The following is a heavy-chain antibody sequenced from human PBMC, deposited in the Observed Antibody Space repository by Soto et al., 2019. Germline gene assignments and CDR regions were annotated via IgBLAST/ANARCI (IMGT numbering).Heavy chain of an antibody. J-gene: IGHJ6*02. V-gene: IGHV2-5*02. Sequence: QITLKESGPTLVKPTQTLTLTCTVSGFSLSTRGMDVGWIRQPPGKALEWLALIYWDDDKRYSPSLKSRLTLTKDTSKNQVVLTMTNVDPVDTGTYYCARDSSGYYGMDVWGQGTTVTVSS. CDR2: IYWDDDK. CDR3: ARDSSGYYGMDV. CDR1: GFSLSTRGMD. D-gene: IGHD6-6*01.